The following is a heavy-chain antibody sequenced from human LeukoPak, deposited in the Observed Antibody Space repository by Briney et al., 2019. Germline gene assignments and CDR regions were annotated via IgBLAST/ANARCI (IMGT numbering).Heavy chain of an antibody. CDR1: GFTFSSYA. CDR3: ARGGRGSAAVVAPRSFDI. D-gene: IGHD3-22*01. Sequence: GRSLRLSCAASGFTFSSYAMHWVRQAPGKGLEWVAVISYDGSNKYYADSVKGRFTISRDNSKNTLYLQMNSLRAEDSALYYCARGGRGSAAVVAPRSFDIWGQGTMVTVSS. V-gene: IGHV3-30-3*01. CDR2: ISYDGSNK. J-gene: IGHJ3*02.